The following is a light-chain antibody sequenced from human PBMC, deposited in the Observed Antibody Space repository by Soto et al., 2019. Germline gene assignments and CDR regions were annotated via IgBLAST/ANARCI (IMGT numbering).Light chain of an antibody. CDR1: SSNIGRNP. CDR2: LNT. V-gene: IGLV1-44*01. Sequence: QSVLTQPPSASGTPGQRVTISCSGGSSNIGRNPVSWYQKFPGTAPKLLISLNTQRPSGVPDRFSGSKSGTSASLPLSGLRSEDEADYYCQTSDSGLLGLVFGTGTKVTVL. J-gene: IGLJ1*01. CDR3: QTSDSGLLGLV.